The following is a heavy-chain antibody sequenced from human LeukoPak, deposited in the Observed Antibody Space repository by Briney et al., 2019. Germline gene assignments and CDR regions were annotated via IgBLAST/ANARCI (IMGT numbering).Heavy chain of an antibody. CDR3: AKDGDTMSGTYYYDMDV. J-gene: IGHJ6*03. Sequence: GGSLRFSCAASGFTFSSYSMNWVRQAPGKGLEWVAFIRYDGSNKYYADSVKGRFTISRDNSKNTLYLQMNSLRGEDTAVYYCAKDGDTMSGTYYYDMDVWGKGTMVTVSS. V-gene: IGHV3-30*02. CDR2: IRYDGSNK. D-gene: IGHD1-26*01. CDR1: GFTFSSYS.